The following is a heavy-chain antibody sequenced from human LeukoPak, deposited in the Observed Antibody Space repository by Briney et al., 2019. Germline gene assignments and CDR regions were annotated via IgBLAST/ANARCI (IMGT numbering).Heavy chain of an antibody. CDR3: ARLRYNWNDADY. D-gene: IGHD1-20*01. Sequence: PSETLSLTRTVSGGSISSSSYYWGWIRQPPGKGLEWIGSIYYSGSTYHNPSLKSRVTISVDTSKNQFSLKLTSVTAADTAVYFCARLRYNWNDADYWGQGTLVTVSS. CDR1: GGSISSSSYY. J-gene: IGHJ4*02. CDR2: IYYSGST. V-gene: IGHV4-39*01.